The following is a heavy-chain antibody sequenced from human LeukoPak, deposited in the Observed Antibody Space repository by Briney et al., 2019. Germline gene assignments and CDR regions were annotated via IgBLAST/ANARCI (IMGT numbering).Heavy chain of an antibody. CDR2: INHSGST. V-gene: IGHV4-34*01. CDR1: GGSFSGYY. J-gene: IGHJ4*02. CDR3: ASGLRYTRWLPPLIYGFDY. Sequence: SETLSLTCAVYGGSFSGYYWSWIRQPPGKGLERIGEINHSGSTNYNPSLKSRVTISVDTSKNQFSLKLSSVTAADTAVYYCASGLRYTRWLPPLIYGFDYWGQGTLVTVSS. D-gene: IGHD3-9*01.